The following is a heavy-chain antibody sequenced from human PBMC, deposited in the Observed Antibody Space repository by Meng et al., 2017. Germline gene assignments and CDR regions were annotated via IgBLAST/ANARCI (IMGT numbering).Heavy chain of an antibody. D-gene: IGHD4-17*01. CDR2: IYYSGST. CDR1: GGSISSSRYH. J-gene: IGHJ5*02. V-gene: IGHV4-39*07. Sequence: QLQLQESGPGLVKPSEPLSLTGTASGGSISSSRYHWGGPRQPPGTGLEWIGSIYYSGSTYYNPSLKSRVTISVDTSKNQFSLKLSSVTAADTAVYYCARGHNDYGDYPNWFDPWGQGTLVTVSS. CDR3: ARGHNDYGDYPNWFDP.